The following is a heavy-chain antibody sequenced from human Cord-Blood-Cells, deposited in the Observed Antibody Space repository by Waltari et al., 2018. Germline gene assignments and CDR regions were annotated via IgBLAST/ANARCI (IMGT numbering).Heavy chain of an antibody. D-gene: IGHD3-22*01. Sequence: VQLVESGGGVVQPGRSLRLSCAASGFTFSSYAMHCVRQAPGKGLEWVAVISYDGSNKYYADSVKGRFTISRDNSKNTLYLQMNSLRAEDTAVYYCARSYDSSGYYFDYWGQGTLVTVSS. CDR3: ARSYDSSGYYFDY. V-gene: IGHV3-30-3*01. CDR1: GFTFSSYA. J-gene: IGHJ4*02. CDR2: ISYDGSNK.